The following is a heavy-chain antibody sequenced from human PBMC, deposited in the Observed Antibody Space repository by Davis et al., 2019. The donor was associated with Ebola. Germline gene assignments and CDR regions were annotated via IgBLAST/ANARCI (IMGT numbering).Heavy chain of an antibody. CDR2: IYWDDDK. CDR3: AHRIAYNDYWSYASFDY. Sequence: SGPTLVKPTQTLTLTCTFSGFSLITDKVGVGWIRQPPGKALEWLALIYWDDDKRYNPSLKSRLTITKDTTKNQVVLTMTDMDPGDTATYYCAHRIAYNDYWSYASFDYWGQGTLVTVSS. D-gene: IGHD5-12*01. CDR1: GFSLITDKVG. V-gene: IGHV2-5*02. J-gene: IGHJ4*02.